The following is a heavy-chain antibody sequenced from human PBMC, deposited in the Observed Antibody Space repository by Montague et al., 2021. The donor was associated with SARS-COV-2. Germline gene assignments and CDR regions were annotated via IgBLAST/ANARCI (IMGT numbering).Heavy chain of an antibody. J-gene: IGHJ4*02. CDR1: GFSLSTSGMR. V-gene: IGHV2-70*04. CDR3: ARSYYDILTAYYTPFDY. CDR2: IDWXDDK. D-gene: IGHD3-9*01. Sequence: PALVKPTQTLTLTCTFSGFSLSTSGMRASWIRQPPGKALEWLARIDWXDDKFYSTSLKTRLTISKETSKNQVVLTMTNMDPVDTATYYCARSYYDILTAYYTPFDYWGQGTLVTVSS.